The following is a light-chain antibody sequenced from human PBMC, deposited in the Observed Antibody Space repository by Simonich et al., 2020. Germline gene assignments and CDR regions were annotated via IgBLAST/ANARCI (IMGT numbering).Light chain of an antibody. J-gene: IGKJ4*01. CDR3: LQHNSYPLT. Sequence: DIQMTQSPSSLSASVGDRVTITCQARQDISNYLNWYQQKPGKAPKLLIYDASNLETGVPSRFSGSGSGTEFTLTISSLQPEDFATYYCLQHNSYPLTFGGGTKVEIK. CDR2: DAS. V-gene: IGKV1-33*01. CDR1: QDISNY.